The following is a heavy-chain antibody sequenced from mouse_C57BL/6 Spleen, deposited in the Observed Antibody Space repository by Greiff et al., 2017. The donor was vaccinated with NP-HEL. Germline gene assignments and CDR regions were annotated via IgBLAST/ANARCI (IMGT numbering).Heavy chain of an antibody. Sequence: QVQLQQSGAELVRPGSSVKLSCKASGYTFTSYWMHWVKQRPIQGLEWIGNIDPSDSETHYNQKFKDKATLTVDKSSSTAYMQLSSLTSEDSAVYYCARADYYYGSSYDWYFDVWGTGTTVTVSS. CDR1: GYTFTSYW. D-gene: IGHD1-1*01. CDR3: ARADYYYGSSYDWYFDV. V-gene: IGHV1-52*01. J-gene: IGHJ1*03. CDR2: IDPSDSET.